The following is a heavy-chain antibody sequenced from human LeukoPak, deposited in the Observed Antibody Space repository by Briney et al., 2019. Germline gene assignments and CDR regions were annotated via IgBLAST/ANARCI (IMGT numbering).Heavy chain of an antibody. CDR1: GFTFSTYS. CDR2: ISSSSSTI. CDR3: ASPPRFGY. Sequence: PGGSLRLSCAASGFTFSTYSMNWVRQAPGKGLEWVSYISSSSSTIYYADSVKGRFTISRDNAKNSLYLQMNSLRAEDTAVYYCASPPRFGYWGQGTLVTVSS. J-gene: IGHJ4*02. V-gene: IGHV3-48*01.